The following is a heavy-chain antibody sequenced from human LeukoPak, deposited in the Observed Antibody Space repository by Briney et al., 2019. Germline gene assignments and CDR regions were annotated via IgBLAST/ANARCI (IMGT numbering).Heavy chain of an antibody. CDR3: AKDKVAATPHYYYGMDV. CDR2: ISGSGGNT. J-gene: IGHJ6*02. V-gene: IGHV3-23*01. CDR1: GLSFSSYW. Sequence: GGSLRLSCAASGLSFSSYWMSWFRQAPGKGLQWVSAISGSGGNTYYADSVKGRFTISRDNSKNTLFLQMNSLRAEDTAVYYCAKDKVAATPHYYYGMDVWGQGTTVTVSS. D-gene: IGHD2-15*01.